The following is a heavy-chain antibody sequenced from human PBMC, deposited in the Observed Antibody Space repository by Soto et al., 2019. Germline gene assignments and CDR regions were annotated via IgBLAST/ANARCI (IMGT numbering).Heavy chain of an antibody. V-gene: IGHV4-31*03. Sequence: PSETLSLTCTVSGGSISSGGYYWSWIRQHPGKGLEWIGYIYYSGSTYYNPSLKSRVTISVDTSKNQFSLKLSSVTAADTAVYYCAREYYDILTGFHHPFYFDYWGQGTLVTVSS. J-gene: IGHJ4*02. CDR2: IYYSGST. D-gene: IGHD3-9*01. CDR1: GGSISSGGYY. CDR3: AREYYDILTGFHHPFYFDY.